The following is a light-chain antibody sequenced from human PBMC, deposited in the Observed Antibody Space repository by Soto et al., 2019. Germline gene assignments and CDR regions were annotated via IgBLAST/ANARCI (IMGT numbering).Light chain of an antibody. CDR2: DVF. J-gene: IGKJ4*01. V-gene: IGKV1-5*01. CDR3: QQYNSYSPLT. Sequence: DIPMTQSPSSLSASVGDRVTITCRASQSISSWLAWYQQKPGKAPRLLIFDVFSLESGVPSRFSGSRSGTEFTLTISSLQPDDYATYYCQQYNSYSPLTFGGGTKVETK. CDR1: QSISSW.